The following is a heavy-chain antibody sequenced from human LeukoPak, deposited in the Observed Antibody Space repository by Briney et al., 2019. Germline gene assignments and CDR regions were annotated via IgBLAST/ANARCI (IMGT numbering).Heavy chain of an antibody. CDR2: ISYDGSNK. V-gene: IGHV3-30*04. CDR1: GFTFSSYA. J-gene: IGHJ4*02. CDR3: ARGASSGWNISFDY. D-gene: IGHD6-19*01. Sequence: GGSLRLSCAASGFTFSSYAMHWVRQAPGKGLEWVAVISYDGSNKYYADSVKGRFTISRDNSKNTLYLQMNSLRAEDTAVYYCARGASSGWNISFDYWGQGALVTVSS.